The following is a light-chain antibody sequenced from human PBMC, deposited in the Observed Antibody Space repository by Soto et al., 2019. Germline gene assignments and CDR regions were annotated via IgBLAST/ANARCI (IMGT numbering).Light chain of an antibody. CDR2: GAS. V-gene: IGKV3-20*01. CDR1: QSVSSSY. Sequence: EIVLTQSPGTLSLSPGERATLSCRASQSVSSSYLAWYQQKPGQAPRLLIYGASSRATGIPDRFSGSGSGTDSTLTISRLEPEDFAVYYCQQYGSSPQLTFGGGTKVEIK. J-gene: IGKJ4*01. CDR3: QQYGSSPQLT.